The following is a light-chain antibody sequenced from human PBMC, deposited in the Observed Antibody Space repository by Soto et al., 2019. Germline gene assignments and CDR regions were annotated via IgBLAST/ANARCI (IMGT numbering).Light chain of an antibody. J-gene: IGLJ1*01. CDR1: IRYVGGYNY. Sequence: QSVLTQPASVSGSPGQSITIACTVTIRYVGGYNYVSWYQQHPGKAPKLMIYEVSNRPSGVSNRFSGSKSGNTASLTISGLQAEEEADYYCNSYTSTSTYVFGTGTRSQS. CDR2: EVS. V-gene: IGLV2-14*01. CDR3: NSYTSTSTYV.